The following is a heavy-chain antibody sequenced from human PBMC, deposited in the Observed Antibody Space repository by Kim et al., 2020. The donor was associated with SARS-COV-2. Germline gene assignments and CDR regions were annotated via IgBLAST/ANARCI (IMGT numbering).Heavy chain of an antibody. J-gene: IGHJ4*02. CDR3: ASMGFDY. Sequence: DGSSTSDADSVKVRFTISRDNAKNTLYLQMNSLRAEDTAVYYCASMGFDYWGQGTLVTVSS. D-gene: IGHD1-26*01. V-gene: IGHV3-74*01. CDR2: DGSST.